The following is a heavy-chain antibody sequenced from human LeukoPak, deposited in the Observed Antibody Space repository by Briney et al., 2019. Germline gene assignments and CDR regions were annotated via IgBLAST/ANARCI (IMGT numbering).Heavy chain of an antibody. Sequence: GGSLRLSCAASGFTFSSYATSWVRQAPGKGLEWVSAISGSGGSTYYADSVKGRFTISRDNSKNTLYLQMNSLRAEDTAVYYCAKAGGHRWGFDYWGQGTLVTVSS. CDR3: AKAGGHRWGFDY. V-gene: IGHV3-23*01. J-gene: IGHJ4*02. D-gene: IGHD3-16*01. CDR1: GFTFSSYA. CDR2: ISGSGGST.